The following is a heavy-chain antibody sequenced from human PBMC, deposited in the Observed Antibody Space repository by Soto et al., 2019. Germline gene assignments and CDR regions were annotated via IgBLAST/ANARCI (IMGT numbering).Heavy chain of an antibody. D-gene: IGHD3-22*01. CDR2: ISGSGGST. CDR1: GFTFSSYA. Sequence: GGSLRLSCAASGFTFSSYAMTWVRQAPGKGLEWVSAISGSGGSTYYADSVKGRFTISRDNSKNTLYLQMNSLRAEDTAVYYCAKDGGYAYYDSSGYYFGYWGQGTLVTVSS. CDR3: AKDGGYAYYDSSGYYFGY. V-gene: IGHV3-23*01. J-gene: IGHJ4*02.